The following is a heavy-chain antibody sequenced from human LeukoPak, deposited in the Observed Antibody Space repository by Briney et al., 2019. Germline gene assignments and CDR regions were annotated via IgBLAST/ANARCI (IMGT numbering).Heavy chain of an antibody. CDR3: ARDGYCSSTSCTRHWFDP. CDR2: IIPIFGTA. D-gene: IGHD2-2*03. V-gene: IGHV1-69*13. CDR1: GGTFSSYA. Sequence: ASVKVSCKASGGTFSSYAISWVRQAPGQGLEWMGGIIPIFGTANYARKFQGRVTITADESTSTAYMELSSLRSEDTAVYYCARDGYCSSTSCTRHWFDPWGQGTLVTVSS. J-gene: IGHJ5*02.